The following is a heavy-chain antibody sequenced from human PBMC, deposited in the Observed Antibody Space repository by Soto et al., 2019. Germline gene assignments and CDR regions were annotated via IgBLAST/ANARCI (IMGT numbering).Heavy chain of an antibody. Sequence: GGSLRLSCAASGFTFSSHTMNWVRQAPGKGLEWISYITSTSSTKNYADSVKGRFTISRDNANNSLYLQMNSPRDEDTAVYYCARRITMVRGPYYYYAMDVWGQGTTVTVSS. J-gene: IGHJ6*02. CDR2: ITSTSSTK. V-gene: IGHV3-48*02. CDR1: GFTFSSHT. D-gene: IGHD3-10*01. CDR3: ARRITMVRGPYYYYAMDV.